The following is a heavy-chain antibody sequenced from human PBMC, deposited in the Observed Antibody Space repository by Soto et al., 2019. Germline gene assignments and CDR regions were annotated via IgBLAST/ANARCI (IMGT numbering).Heavy chain of an antibody. J-gene: IGHJ3*02. CDR3: AAVEWLSPETTDAFDI. CDR1: GFTFTSSA. D-gene: IGHD3-3*01. Sequence: SVKVSCKASGFTFTSSAVQWVRQARGQRLEWIGWIVVGSGNTNYAQKFQERVTITRDMSTSTAYMELSSLRSEDTAVYYCAAVEWLSPETTDAFDIWGQGTMVTVSS. CDR2: IVVGSGNT. V-gene: IGHV1-58*01.